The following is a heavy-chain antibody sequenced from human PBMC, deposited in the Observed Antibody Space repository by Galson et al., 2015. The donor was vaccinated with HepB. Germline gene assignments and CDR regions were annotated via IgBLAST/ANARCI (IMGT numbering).Heavy chain of an antibody. CDR1: GSTLTELS. V-gene: IGHV1-24*01. D-gene: IGHD4-17*01. J-gene: IGHJ4*02. CDR3: ATSTTVYGDY. CDR2: FDPEDGET. Sequence: SVKVSCKVSGSTLTELSMHWVRQAPGKGLEWMGGFDPEDGETIYAQKFQGRVTMTEDASTDTAYMELSSLRSEDTAVYYCATSTTVYGDYWGQGTLVTVSS.